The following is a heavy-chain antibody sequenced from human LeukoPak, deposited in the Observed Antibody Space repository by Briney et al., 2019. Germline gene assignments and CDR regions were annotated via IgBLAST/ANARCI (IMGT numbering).Heavy chain of an antibody. CDR3: ARECIRPNP. Sequence: PSETLSLTCSVSGDSVTSSPYYWGWIRQPPGKGLEWIGNTFSTSTLYNASLRSRVSMEVDTSRNQFSLKLTSATAADTAIYYCARECIRPNP. CDR1: GDSVTSSPYY. CDR2: TFSTST. V-gene: IGHV4-61*01. J-gene: IGHJ5*02.